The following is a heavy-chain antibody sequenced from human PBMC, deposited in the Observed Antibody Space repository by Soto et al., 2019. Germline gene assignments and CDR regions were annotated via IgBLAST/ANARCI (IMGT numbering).Heavy chain of an antibody. J-gene: IGHJ3*01. CDR2: IYYSGST. CDR1: GHFLTSSY. Sequence: PPETSCPTCPVLGHFLTSSYWGWVLPLPGEGLGWIGYIYYSGSTNYNASLKSRVTISVDTSKNQFSLKLSSVTAADTAVYYCARLYPYYDKLTGYQIYGFDFWGQGTMVTVSS. CDR3: ARLYPYYDKLTGYQIYGFDF. D-gene: IGHD3-9*01. V-gene: IGHV4-59*01.